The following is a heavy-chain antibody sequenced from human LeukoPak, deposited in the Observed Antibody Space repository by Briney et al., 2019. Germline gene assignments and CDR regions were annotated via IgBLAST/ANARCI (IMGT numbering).Heavy chain of an antibody. D-gene: IGHD2-2*01. Sequence: GGSLRLSCAASGFTFSTSAMHWVRQAPGKGLEWVAVISYDESNKYYADSVRGRFAISRDNSKNTLYLQMHSLRAEDTAVYYCARGYQRPDYWGQGTLITVSS. J-gene: IGHJ4*02. CDR3: ARGYQRPDY. CDR2: ISYDESNK. V-gene: IGHV3-30*09. CDR1: GFTFSTSA.